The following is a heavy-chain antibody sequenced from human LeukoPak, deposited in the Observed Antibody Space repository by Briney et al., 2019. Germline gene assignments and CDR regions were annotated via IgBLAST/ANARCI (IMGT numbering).Heavy chain of an antibody. CDR1: GFTFRRYA. CDR3: ARAVDYYGSGSYDY. D-gene: IGHD3-10*01. J-gene: IGHJ4*02. V-gene: IGHV3-74*01. CDR2: INSDGSST. Sequence: GGSLRLSCAASGFTFRRYAMYWVRQAPGKGLVWVSRINSDGSSTSYADSVKGRFTISRDNAKNTLYLQMNSLRAEDTAVYYCARAVDYYGSGSYDYWGQGTLVTVSS.